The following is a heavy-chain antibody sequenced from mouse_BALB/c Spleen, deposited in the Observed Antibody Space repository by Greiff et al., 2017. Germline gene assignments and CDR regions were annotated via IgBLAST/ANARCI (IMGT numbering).Heavy chain of an antibody. CDR1: GFTFSSFG. CDR2: ISSGSSTI. J-gene: IGHJ4*01. D-gene: IGHD2-4*01. V-gene: IGHV5-17*02. CDR3: ARHYEIYYAMDY. Sequence: EVQRVESGGGLVQPGGSRKLSCAASGFTFSSFGMHWVRQAPEKGLEWVAYISSGSSTIYYADTVKGRFTISRDNPKNTLFLQMTSLRSEDTAMYYCARHYEIYYAMDYWGQGTSVTVSS.